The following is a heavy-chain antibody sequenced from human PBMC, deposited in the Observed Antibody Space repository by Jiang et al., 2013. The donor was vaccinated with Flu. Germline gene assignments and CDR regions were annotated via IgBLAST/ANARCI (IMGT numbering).Heavy chain of an antibody. Sequence: GAEVKKPGASVKVSCKASGYTFTSYGISWVRQAPGQGLEWMGGIIPIFGTANYAQKFQGRVTITADESTSTAYMELSSLRSEDTAVYYCASYDSSGPPYEGFDPWGQGTLVTVSS. D-gene: IGHD3-22*01. CDR2: IIPIFGTA. V-gene: IGHV1-69*13. CDR1: GYTFTSYG. J-gene: IGHJ5*02. CDR3: ASYDSSGPPYEGFDP.